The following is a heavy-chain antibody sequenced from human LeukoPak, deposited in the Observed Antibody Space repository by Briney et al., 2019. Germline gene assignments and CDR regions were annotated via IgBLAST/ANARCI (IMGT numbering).Heavy chain of an antibody. CDR2: INHSGST. V-gene: IGHV4-34*01. D-gene: IGHD3-10*01. J-gene: IGHJ5*02. CDR1: GGSFSGYY. Sequence: PSETLSLTCAVYGGSFSGYYWSWIRQPPGKGLEWIGEINHSGSTNYNLSLKSRVTISVDTSKNQFSLKLSSVTAAVTAVYYCARGSRLVRGVHNWFDPWGQGTLVTVSS. CDR3: ARGSRLVRGVHNWFDP.